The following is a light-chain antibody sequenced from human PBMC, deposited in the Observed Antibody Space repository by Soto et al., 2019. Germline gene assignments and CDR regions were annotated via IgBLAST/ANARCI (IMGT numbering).Light chain of an antibody. Sequence: VLTQPPSASGTPGQRVTISCSGSSSNIGSNYVYWYQQLPGTAPKLLIYRNNQRPSGVPDRFSGSKSGTSASLAISGLRSEDEADNYCAARDDTLGGPGVFGTGTKVTVL. V-gene: IGLV1-47*01. CDR1: SSNIGSNY. CDR2: RNN. J-gene: IGLJ1*01. CDR3: AARDDTLGGPGV.